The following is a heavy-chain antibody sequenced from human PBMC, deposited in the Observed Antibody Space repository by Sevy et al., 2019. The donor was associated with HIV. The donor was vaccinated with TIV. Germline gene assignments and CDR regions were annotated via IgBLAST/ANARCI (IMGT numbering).Heavy chain of an antibody. CDR2: ISGSGTRT. V-gene: IGHV3-23*01. CDR3: AKGGGGHYDPDEIGYYFYYYNMDV. D-gene: IGHD3-22*01. Sequence: GGSLRLSCAVSGFSFDSYGMTWVRQAPGKGLEWVSAISGSGTRTYYADSVKGRFIISRDNSKNTLYLQMNSRRSEDTAIYYCAKGGGGHYDPDEIGYYFYYYNMDVWGKGTTVTVSS. J-gene: IGHJ6*03. CDR1: GFSFDSYG.